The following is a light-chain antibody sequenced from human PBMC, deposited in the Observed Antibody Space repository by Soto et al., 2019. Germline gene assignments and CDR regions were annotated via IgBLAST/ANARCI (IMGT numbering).Light chain of an antibody. CDR3: QQYYSTPFT. J-gene: IGKJ3*01. V-gene: IGKV4-1*01. Sequence: DIVMTQSPDSLAVSLGERATINCKSTQSVLYSSNNKNYLDWYQQKPGQPPKLLINWASTREFGVPDRISGSGSGTDFTLTISSLQAEDVAVYYCQQYYSTPFTFGPGTKVDLK. CDR2: WAS. CDR1: QSVLYSSNNKNY.